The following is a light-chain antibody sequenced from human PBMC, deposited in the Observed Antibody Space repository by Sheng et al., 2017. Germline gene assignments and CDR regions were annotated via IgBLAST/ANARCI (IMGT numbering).Light chain of an antibody. V-gene: IGLV1-44*01. Sequence: QSVLTQPPSASVTPGQRVTISCSGSSSNIGSNPVNWYQQLPGTAPKLLIYSNSQRPSGVPDRFSGSQSGTSASLAISGLQSEDEADYYCAAWDDSLNGLYVFGTGTKVTVL. J-gene: IGLJ1*01. CDR3: AAWDDSLNGLYV. CDR2: SNS. CDR1: SSNIGSNP.